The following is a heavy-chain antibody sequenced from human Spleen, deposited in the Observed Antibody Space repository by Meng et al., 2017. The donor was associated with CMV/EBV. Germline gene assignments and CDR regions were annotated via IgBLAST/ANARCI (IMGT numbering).Heavy chain of an antibody. CDR2: IGEINHDGSP. D-gene: IGHD3-10*01. V-gene: IGHV4-34*01. CDR1: GGSFSGYC. CDR3: ARFPGARNAFDI. Sequence: GSLRLSCAVYGGSFSGYCWSWIRQPPGKGLEWIGEIGEINHDGSPNYNPSLKSRVTISVDTSKNQVSLNLSSVTAADTALYYCARFPGARNAFDIWGQGTMVTVSS. J-gene: IGHJ3*02.